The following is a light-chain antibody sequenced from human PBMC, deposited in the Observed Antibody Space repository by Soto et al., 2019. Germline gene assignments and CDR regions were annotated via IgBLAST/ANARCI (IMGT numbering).Light chain of an antibody. V-gene: IGLV4-69*02. CDR1: SGHSNFA. CDR2: LNSDGSH. CDR3: QTWGSGIPV. Sequence: QLVLTQSPSASASLGASVKLTCTLSSGHSNFAIAWHQQQPEKGPRYLMKLNSDGSHSKGDGIPDRFSGSSTGAERYLTISSLQSEDEADYYCQTWGSGIPVFAGGTKLTVL. J-gene: IGLJ3*02.